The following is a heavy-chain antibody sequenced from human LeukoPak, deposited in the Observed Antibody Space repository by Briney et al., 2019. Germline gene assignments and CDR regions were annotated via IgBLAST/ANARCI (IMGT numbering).Heavy chain of an antibody. CDR1: GFTFNNYA. CDR3: ARATGGSYYDADYYYGLDV. D-gene: IGHD1-26*01. J-gene: IGHJ6*02. Sequence: PGRSLRLSCAASGFTFNNYAMHWVRQAPGKGLEWVAIIAFDGINNFYTGSVKGRFTISRDNSKGTLYLQMNSLRPEDSAVYYCARATGGSYYDADYYYGLDVWGQGTTVTVS. V-gene: IGHV3-30*04. CDR2: IAFDGINN.